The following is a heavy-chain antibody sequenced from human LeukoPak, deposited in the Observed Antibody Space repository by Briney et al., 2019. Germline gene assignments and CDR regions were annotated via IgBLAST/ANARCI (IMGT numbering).Heavy chain of an antibody. CDR2: ISSSSSYI. CDR3: ARLGAVIITTAGLDY. D-gene: IGHD3-22*01. J-gene: IGHJ4*02. Sequence: GGSLRLSCAASGFIFSSYSMNWVRQAPGKGLEWVSSISSSSSYIYYADSVKGRFTISRDNAKNSLYLQMNSLRAEDTAVYYCARLGAVIITTAGLDYWGQGALVTVSS. CDR1: GFIFSSYS. V-gene: IGHV3-21*01.